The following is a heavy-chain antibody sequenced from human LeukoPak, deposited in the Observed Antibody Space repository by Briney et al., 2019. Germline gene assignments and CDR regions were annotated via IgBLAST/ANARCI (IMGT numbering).Heavy chain of an antibody. CDR3: ARGRTYRSSSWFDP. CDR1: GGSISTYF. Sequence: SETLSLTCSVSGGSISTYFWSWIRQPPGKGLEWIGYISYSGNTNYNPSLKSRVTISVDTSKNQFSLKLSSVTAADTAVYYCARGRTYRSSSWFDPWGQGTLVTVSS. J-gene: IGHJ5*02. CDR2: ISYSGNT. D-gene: IGHD6-6*01. V-gene: IGHV4-59*01.